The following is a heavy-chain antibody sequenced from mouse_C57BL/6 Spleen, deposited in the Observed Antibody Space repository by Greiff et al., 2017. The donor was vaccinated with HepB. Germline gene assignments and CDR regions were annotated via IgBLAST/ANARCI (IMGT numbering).Heavy chain of an antibody. J-gene: IGHJ1*03. Sequence: QVQLQQPGAELVKPGASVKMSCKASGYTFTSYWITWVKQRPGQGLEWIGDIYPGSGSTNYNEKFKSKATLTVDTSSSTAYMQLSSLTSEDSAVYYCARSPADYSNYGGYFDVWGTGTTVTVSS. CDR1: GYTFTSYW. CDR3: ARSPADYSNYGGYFDV. CDR2: IYPGSGST. V-gene: IGHV1-55*01. D-gene: IGHD2-5*01.